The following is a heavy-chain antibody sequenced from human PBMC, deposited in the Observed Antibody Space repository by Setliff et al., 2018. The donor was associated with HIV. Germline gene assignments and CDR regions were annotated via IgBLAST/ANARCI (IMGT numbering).Heavy chain of an antibody. D-gene: IGHD3-10*01. J-gene: IGHJ2*01. CDR1: AVSIGGYS. CDR2: IYSTDTT. Sequence: SETLSLTCTVSAVSIGGYSWSWIRQSPGKGLEWIGSIYSTDTTNHNPSLESRVTISVDKSKNQFSLKVRSVTAVDTAVYYCARSALWFGKADWYVDLWGRGTLVTVSS. CDR3: ARSALWFGKADWYVDL. V-gene: IGHV4-4*09.